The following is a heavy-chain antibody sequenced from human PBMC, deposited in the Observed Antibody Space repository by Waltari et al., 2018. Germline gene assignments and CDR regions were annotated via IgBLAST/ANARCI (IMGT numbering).Heavy chain of an antibody. V-gene: IGHV1-3*01. CDR1: GYTFSNFI. CDR3: ARVRGIVATLDY. J-gene: IGHJ4*02. Sequence: QVQLVQSGAEVKKPGASVKISCKASGYTFSNFIMHWVRQAPGQRPEWMGWISPGNGNTKYSQNFQGRVTITRDTSASTAYMELSSLRSEDTAVYYWARVRGIVATLDYWGQGTLVTVSS. CDR2: ISPGNGNT. D-gene: IGHD5-12*01.